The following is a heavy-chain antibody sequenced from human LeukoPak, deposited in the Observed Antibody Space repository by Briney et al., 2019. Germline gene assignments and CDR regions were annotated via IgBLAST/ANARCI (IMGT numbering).Heavy chain of an antibody. J-gene: IGHJ3*02. CDR2: ISYDGSNK. D-gene: IGHD2-2*01. Sequence: GGSLRLSCAASGFTFSSYAMHWVRQAPGKGREWVAVISYDGSNKYYADSVKGRFTISRDNSKNTLYLQMNSLRAEDTAVYYCAREGSGSIVVVPAAMIEAFDIWGQGTMVTVSS. CDR1: GFTFSSYA. V-gene: IGHV3-30*04. CDR3: AREGSGSIVVVPAAMIEAFDI.